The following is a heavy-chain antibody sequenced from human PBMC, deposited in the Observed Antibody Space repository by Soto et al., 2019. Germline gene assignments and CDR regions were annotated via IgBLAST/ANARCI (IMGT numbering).Heavy chain of an antibody. V-gene: IGHV1-18*04. Sequence: VQLVQSGAEVKKPGASVKVSCKASGYIFTSYGITWVRQAPGQGLEWMGWISTYNGNTNYAQKLQARVTMTTDTSTSTAYMELRSLRFDDTAVYYCARDLIVTGTYFDYWGQGTLVTVSS. CDR1: GYIFTSYG. J-gene: IGHJ4*02. CDR2: ISTYNGNT. CDR3: ARDLIVTGTYFDY. D-gene: IGHD3-9*01.